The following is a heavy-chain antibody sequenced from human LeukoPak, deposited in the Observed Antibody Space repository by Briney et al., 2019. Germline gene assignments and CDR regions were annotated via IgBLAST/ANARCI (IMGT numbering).Heavy chain of an antibody. V-gene: IGHV3-53*01. CDR2: IYDSDST. J-gene: IGHJ4*02. CDR3: ARSRGFDL. D-gene: IGHD3-10*01. CDR1: GFSVRTNY. Sequence: GGSLRLSCVASGFSVRTNYMNWVRQAPGKRPEWVAIIYDSDSTYYTDSVKGRFTISRDSSKNTVYLQMNSLRIEDTALYYCARSRGFDLWGQGTLVTVSS.